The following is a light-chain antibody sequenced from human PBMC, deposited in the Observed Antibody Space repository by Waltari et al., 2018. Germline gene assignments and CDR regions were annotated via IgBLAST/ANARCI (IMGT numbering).Light chain of an antibody. V-gene: IGLV1-40*01. CDR2: DDG. J-gene: IGLJ1*01. CDR1: SSNIGTGHE. Sequence: QSVLTQPPSVSGAPGQSVTISCAGGSSNIGTGHEVHWFQQVPGTAPKLLTHDDGSRPPGVPDRFSAFKSGSSASLAITGLRTEDEADYYCQSYDSSLNIYVFGSGTKVTVL. CDR3: QSYDSSLNIYV.